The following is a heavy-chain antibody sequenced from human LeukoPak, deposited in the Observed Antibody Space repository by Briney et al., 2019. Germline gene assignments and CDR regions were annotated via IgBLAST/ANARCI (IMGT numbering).Heavy chain of an antibody. J-gene: IGHJ4*02. Sequence: ASVKLSCQASGYTFTGYYLHWVRQAPGQGPEWMGWINPNSGDTHSAQKFQGRVTMTRDTSISTGYMELNRLTSDDMAVYYCARALLVLAGTNFDYWGQGTLVTVSS. D-gene: IGHD2-2*01. CDR1: GYTFTGYY. CDR2: INPNSGDT. V-gene: IGHV1-2*02. CDR3: ARALLVLAGTNFDY.